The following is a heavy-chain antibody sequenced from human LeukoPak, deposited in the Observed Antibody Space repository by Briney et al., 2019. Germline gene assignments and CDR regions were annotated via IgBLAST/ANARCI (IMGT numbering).Heavy chain of an antibody. J-gene: IGHJ6*03. Sequence: PSETLSLTCTVSGGSISTSNYYWGWIRQPPGKGPEWIGNIFYSGSTYYSPSLKSRVTISLDTSRNQFSLKLNSVTAADTAVYYCARVGFYYNYYMDVWGKGTTVTISS. CDR3: ARVGFYYNYYMDV. CDR1: GGSISTSNYY. CDR2: IFYSGST. V-gene: IGHV4-39*07. D-gene: IGHD1-26*01.